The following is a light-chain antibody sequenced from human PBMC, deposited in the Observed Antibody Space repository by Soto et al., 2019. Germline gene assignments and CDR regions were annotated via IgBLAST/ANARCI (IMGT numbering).Light chain of an antibody. CDR1: QSVSSY. V-gene: IGKV3-11*01. J-gene: IGKJ2*01. Sequence: EIVLTQSPATLSLSPGERATLSCRASQSVSSYLAWYHQKPGQAPRLLIYDASNRATGIPARFSGSGSGTEFTLTISSLEPEDFAVYYCQQRSNWPATFGQGTKLEIK. CDR3: QQRSNWPAT. CDR2: DAS.